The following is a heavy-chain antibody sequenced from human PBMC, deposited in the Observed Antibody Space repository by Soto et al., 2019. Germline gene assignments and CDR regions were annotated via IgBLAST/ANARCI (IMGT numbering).Heavy chain of an antibody. CDR3: ASRVNGYSGFATDC. J-gene: IGHJ4*02. Sequence: QVQLVQSGAEVKKPGSSVKVSCKASGGPFNSYGLSWVRQAPGQGLEWVGRIVPIFGSANYAQKFHGRVTITADKSTSTAYMELSSLRSEDTAVYYCASRVNGYSGFATDCWGQGTLVTVSS. D-gene: IGHD5-12*01. V-gene: IGHV1-69*06. CDR2: IVPIFGSA. CDR1: GGPFNSYG.